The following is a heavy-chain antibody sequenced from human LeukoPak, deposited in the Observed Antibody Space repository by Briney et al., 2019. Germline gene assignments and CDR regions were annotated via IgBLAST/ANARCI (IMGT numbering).Heavy chain of an antibody. CDR3: ASTGFLEWSSLDY. V-gene: IGHV1-69*13. D-gene: IGHD3-3*01. CDR2: IIPIFGTA. J-gene: IGHJ4*02. CDR1: GYTFTGCY. Sequence: ASVKVSCKASGYTFTGCYMHWVRQAPGQGLEWMGGIIPIFGTANYAQKFQGRVTITADESTSTAYMELSSLRSEDTAVYYCASTGFLEWSSLDYWGQGTLVTVSS.